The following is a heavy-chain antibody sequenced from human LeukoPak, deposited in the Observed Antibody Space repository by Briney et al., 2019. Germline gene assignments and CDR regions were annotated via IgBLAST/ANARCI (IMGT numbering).Heavy chain of an antibody. J-gene: IGHJ3*02. CDR1: GFTFSSYS. CDR2: SSGSSSYI. CDR3: ARAYYYYDSSGYYSTPAFDI. V-gene: IGHV3-21*04. Sequence: GGSLRLSCVASGFTFSSYSMNWVRQAPGKGLEWVSSSSGSSSYIYYPDSVKGRFTISRDNAKNSLYLQMNSLRAKDTALYYCARAYYYYDSSGYYSTPAFDIWGQGTMVTVSS. D-gene: IGHD3-22*01.